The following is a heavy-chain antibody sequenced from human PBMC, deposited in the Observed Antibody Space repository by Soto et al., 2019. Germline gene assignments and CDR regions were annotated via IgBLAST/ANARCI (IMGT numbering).Heavy chain of an antibody. Sequence: ASVKVSCKASGGTFSSYAISWVRQAPGQGLEWMGGIIPIFGTANYAQKFQGRVTITADESTSTAYMELSSLRSEDTAVYYCARFRGVINYYYGMDVWGQGTKVTVSS. D-gene: IGHD3-10*01. CDR2: IIPIFGTA. CDR3: ARFRGVINYYYGMDV. J-gene: IGHJ6*02. CDR1: GGTFSSYA. V-gene: IGHV1-69*13.